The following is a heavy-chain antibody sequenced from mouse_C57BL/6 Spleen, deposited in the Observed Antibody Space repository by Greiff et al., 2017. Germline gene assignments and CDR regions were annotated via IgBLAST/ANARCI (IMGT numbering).Heavy chain of an antibody. CDR1: GFSLTSYG. V-gene: IGHV2-2*01. D-gene: IGHD1-1*01. CDR3: ARNFGTTPSFAY. J-gene: IGHJ3*01. Sequence: QVQLKESGPGLVQPSQSLSITCTVSGFSLTSYGVHWVRQSPGKGLEWLGVIWSGGSTDYNAAFISRLSISKDNSKSQVFFKMNSLQADDTAIYYCARNFGTTPSFAYWGQGTLVTVSA. CDR2: IWSGGST.